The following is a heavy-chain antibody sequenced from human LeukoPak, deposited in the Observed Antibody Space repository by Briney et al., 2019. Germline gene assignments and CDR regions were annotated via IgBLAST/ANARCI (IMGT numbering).Heavy chain of an antibody. CDR2: IYHSGSP. CDR1: GGSISSNNW. J-gene: IGHJ4*02. V-gene: IGHV4-4*02. CDR3: ARVNINNWHSCDY. Sequence: SEALSLTCAASGGSISSNNWWGWVRQPPGKGLEWIGEIYHSGSPNYNPSLKSRVTISVDKSRNHFSLNLSSVTAADTAVYYCARVNINNWHSCDYWGQGTLVTVSS. D-gene: IGHD1-1*01.